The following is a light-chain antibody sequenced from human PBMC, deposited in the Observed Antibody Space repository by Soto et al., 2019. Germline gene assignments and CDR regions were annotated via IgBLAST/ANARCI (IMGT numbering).Light chain of an antibody. CDR1: QSISSW. V-gene: IGKV1-5*03. J-gene: IGKJ1*01. CDR2: KAS. Sequence: DLQMTQSPSTLSASVGDRVTITCRASQSISSWLAWYQQKPGKAPKLLIYKASSLESGVPSRFSGSGSGTEFTLTISSLQPDDSATYYCQQYNSYPWTFGQGTKVEIK. CDR3: QQYNSYPWT.